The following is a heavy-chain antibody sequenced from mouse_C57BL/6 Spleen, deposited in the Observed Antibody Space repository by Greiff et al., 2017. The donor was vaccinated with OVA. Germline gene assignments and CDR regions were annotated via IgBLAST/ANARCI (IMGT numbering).Heavy chain of an antibody. Sequence: QVQLQQSGPELVKPGASVKISCKASGYAFSSSWMNWVKQRPGKGLEWIGRIYPGDGDTNYNGKFKGKATLTADKSSSTAYMQLSSLTSEDSAVYFCARNDEVDYWGQGTPLTVSS. J-gene: IGHJ2*01. CDR1: GYAFSSSW. CDR3: ARNDEVDY. D-gene: IGHD2-12*01. V-gene: IGHV1-82*01. CDR2: IYPGDGDT.